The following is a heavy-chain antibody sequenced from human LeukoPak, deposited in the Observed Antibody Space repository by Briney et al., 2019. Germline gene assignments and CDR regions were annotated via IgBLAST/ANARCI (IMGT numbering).Heavy chain of an antibody. CDR2: INSDGSST. CDR1: GFTFSSYR. Sequence: PGGSLRLSCAASGFTFSSYRMHWVRQAPGKGLVWVSRINSDGSSTSYADSVKGRFTISRDNAKNTLYLQMNSLRAEDTAVYYCAMENYYYYYMDVWGEGTTVTVSS. D-gene: IGHD1-1*01. CDR3: AMENYYYYYMDV. V-gene: IGHV3-74*01. J-gene: IGHJ6*03.